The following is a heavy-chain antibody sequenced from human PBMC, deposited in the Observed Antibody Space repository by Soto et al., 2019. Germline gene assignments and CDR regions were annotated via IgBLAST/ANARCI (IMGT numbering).Heavy chain of an antibody. CDR3: AKAGLGGRAVAGTRSGSYYYYGMDV. J-gene: IGHJ6*02. CDR1: GFTFSSYA. CDR2: ISGSGGST. V-gene: IGHV3-23*01. D-gene: IGHD6-19*01. Sequence: GGSLRLSCAASGFTFSSYAMSWVRQAPGKGLEWVSAISGSGGSTYYADSVKGRFTISRDNSKNTLYLQMNSLRAEDTAVYYCAKAGLGGRAVAGTRSGSYYYYGMDVWGQGTTVTVSS.